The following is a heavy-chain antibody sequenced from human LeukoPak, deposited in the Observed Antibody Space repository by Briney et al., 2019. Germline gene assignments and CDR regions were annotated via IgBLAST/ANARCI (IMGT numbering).Heavy chain of an antibody. CDR1: GGPFSGYY. CDR3: ARDFQGASFAPTWQWELLGMDV. V-gene: IGHV4-34*01. D-gene: IGHD1-26*01. CDR2: INHSGST. Sequence: PSETLSLTCAVYGGPFSGYYWSWIRQPPGKGLEWIGGINHSGSTNYNPSLKSRVTISVDTSKNQFSLKLSSVTAADTAVYYCARDFQGASFAPTWQWELLGMDVWGQGTTVTVSS. J-gene: IGHJ6*02.